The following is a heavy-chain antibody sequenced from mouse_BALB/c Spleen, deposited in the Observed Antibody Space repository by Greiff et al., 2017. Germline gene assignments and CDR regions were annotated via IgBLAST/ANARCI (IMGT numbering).Heavy chain of an antibody. J-gene: IGHJ1*01. CDR1: GFTFSSYG. CDR2: INSNGGST. Sequence: EVQRVESGGGLVQPGGSLKLSCAASGFTFSSYGMSWVRQTPDKRLELVATINSNGGSTYYPDSVKGRFTISRDNAKNTLYLQMSSLKSEDTAMYYCARDGNWYFDVWGAGTTVTVSS. D-gene: IGHD1-1*02. CDR3: ARDGNWYFDV. V-gene: IGHV5-6-3*01.